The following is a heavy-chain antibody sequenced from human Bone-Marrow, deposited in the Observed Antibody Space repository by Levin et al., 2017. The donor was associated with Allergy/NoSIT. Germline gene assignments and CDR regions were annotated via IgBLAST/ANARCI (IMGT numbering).Heavy chain of an antibody. V-gene: IGHV3-23*01. Sequence: QSSETLSLTCAASGFTFSSYAMSWVRQAPGKGLEWVSAISGSGGSTYYADSVKGRFTISRDNSKNTLYLQMNSLRAEDTAVYYCAKDLWIGSSSANWFDPWGQGTLVTVSS. D-gene: IGHD6-6*01. CDR1: GFTFSSYA. J-gene: IGHJ5*02. CDR2: ISGSGGST. CDR3: AKDLWIGSSSANWFDP.